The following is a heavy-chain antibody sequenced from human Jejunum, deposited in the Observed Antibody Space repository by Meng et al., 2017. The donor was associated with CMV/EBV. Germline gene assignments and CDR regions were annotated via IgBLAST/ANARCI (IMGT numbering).Heavy chain of an antibody. J-gene: IGHJ6*02. Sequence: YQMHWVRQAPGKGLEWMGWINPATGSVTNSAQKFQGRVTMTRDTSLTTAYMELSRLRSDDTSVYYCAREQVVVEPAGYYYYGMDVWGQGTTVTVSS. CDR2: INPATGSVT. V-gene: IGHV1-2*02. D-gene: IGHD2-2*01. CDR1: YQ. CDR3: AREQVVVEPAGYYYYGMDV.